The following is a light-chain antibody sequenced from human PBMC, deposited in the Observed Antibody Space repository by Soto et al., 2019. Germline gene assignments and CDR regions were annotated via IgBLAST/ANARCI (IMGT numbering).Light chain of an antibody. CDR3: CSDVGSSTFV. CDR2: EGA. Sequence: QSALTQPASVSGSPGQSITISCTGTSSDVGSYNLVSWYQQHPGKAPKLMIYEGAKRPLGVSNRFSGSKSGNTASLTISGLQTEDEADYYCCSDVGSSTFVFGTGTKGTVL. CDR1: SSDVGSYNL. J-gene: IGLJ1*01. V-gene: IGLV2-23*01.